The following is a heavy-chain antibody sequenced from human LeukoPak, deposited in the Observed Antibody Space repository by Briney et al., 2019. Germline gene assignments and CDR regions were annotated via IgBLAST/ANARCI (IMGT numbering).Heavy chain of an antibody. J-gene: IGHJ6*02. D-gene: IGHD4-17*01. V-gene: IGHV3-66*01. Sequence: YYADSVKGRFPISSDHSKNPLYLQMNRLRAEDTAVYYCARDIRDYGDLGGVGYYYYGMDVWGQGTTVTVSS. CDR3: ARDIRDYGDLGGVGYYYYGMDV.